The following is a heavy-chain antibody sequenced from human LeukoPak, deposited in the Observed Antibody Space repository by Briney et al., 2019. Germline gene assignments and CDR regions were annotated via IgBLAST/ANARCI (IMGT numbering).Heavy chain of an antibody. CDR3: ARDYGNYYDSSGNDAFDI. V-gene: IGHV4-4*07. CDR1: GGSISSYY. Sequence: SETLSLTCTVSGGSISSYYWSWIRQPAGKGLEWIGRIYTSGSTNYNPSLKSGVTMSVDTSKNQFSLKLSSVTAADTAVDDCARDYGNYYDSSGNDAFDIWGQGTMVTVSS. CDR2: IYTSGST. J-gene: IGHJ3*02. D-gene: IGHD3-22*01.